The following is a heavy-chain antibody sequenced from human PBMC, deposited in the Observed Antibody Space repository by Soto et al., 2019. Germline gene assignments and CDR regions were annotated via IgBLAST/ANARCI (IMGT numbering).Heavy chain of an antibody. CDR2: ISYDGSNK. V-gene: IGHV3-30-3*01. D-gene: IGHD5-12*01. J-gene: IGHJ6*02. Sequence: GGSLRLSCAASGFTFSSYAMHWVRQAPGKGLEWVAAISYDGSNKYYADSVKGRLTISRDNSKNTLYLQMNSLRAEDTAVYYCARDVSDIVATIGYYYYGMDVWGQGTTVTVSS. CDR1: GFTFSSYA. CDR3: ARDVSDIVATIGYYYYGMDV.